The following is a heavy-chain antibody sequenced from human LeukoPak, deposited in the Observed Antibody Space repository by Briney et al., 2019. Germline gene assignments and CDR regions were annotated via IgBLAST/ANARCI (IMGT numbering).Heavy chain of an antibody. Sequence: GWALRLSCVASVCTFSSYVLSWVRPPAAKGVDGVSTISGSGGSTYYAASVKGRFTISRDNSKNTLYLQMNSLRAEDTAVYYCAKTRAAADTGPIDWGQGTLVTVSS. J-gene: IGHJ4*02. CDR2: ISGSGGST. CDR1: VCTFSSYV. V-gene: IGHV3-23*01. D-gene: IGHD6-13*01. CDR3: AKTRAAADTGPID.